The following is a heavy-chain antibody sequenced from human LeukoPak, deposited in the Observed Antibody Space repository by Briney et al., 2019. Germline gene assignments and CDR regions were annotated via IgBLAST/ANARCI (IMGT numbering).Heavy chain of an antibody. J-gene: IGHJ4*02. D-gene: IGHD4-17*01. CDR2: INPNSGGT. Sequence: ASVTVSCKASGYTFTGYYMHWVRQVPGQGLEWMGWINPNSGGTDYAQKFQGRVTMTRDTSISTAYMELSSLRSDDTAVYYCARIKPYGDCKFDYWGQGTLVTVSS. CDR3: ARIKPYGDCKFDY. CDR1: GYTFTGYY. V-gene: IGHV1-2*02.